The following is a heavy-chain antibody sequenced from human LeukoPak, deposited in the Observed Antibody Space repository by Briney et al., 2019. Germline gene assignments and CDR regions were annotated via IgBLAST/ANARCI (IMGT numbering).Heavy chain of an antibody. Sequence: SETLSLTCTVSGGSISSYYWNWIRQPAGKGLEWIGRIYTSGSTSYNSSLKSRVTMSVDTSKNQLSLKLSSVTAADTAVYYCARDLRSSGWYVFDHWGRGTLVTVSS. CDR3: ARDLRSSGWYVFDH. D-gene: IGHD6-19*01. CDR2: IYTSGST. CDR1: GGSISSYY. V-gene: IGHV4-4*07. J-gene: IGHJ4*02.